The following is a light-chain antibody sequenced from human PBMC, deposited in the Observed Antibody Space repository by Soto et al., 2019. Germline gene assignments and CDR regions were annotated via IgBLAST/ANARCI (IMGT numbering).Light chain of an antibody. J-gene: IGKJ2*01. V-gene: IGKV1-33*01. CDR3: QQYDNLLT. CDR1: QDISNY. CDR2: DAS. Sequence: DIQMTQSPSSLSASVGDRVTITCQASQDISNYLNWYQQKPGTAPKLLIYDASNLETGVPSRFSGSGSGTDFTFTISSLQPEDIATYYCQQYDNLLTFGQGTKLEIK.